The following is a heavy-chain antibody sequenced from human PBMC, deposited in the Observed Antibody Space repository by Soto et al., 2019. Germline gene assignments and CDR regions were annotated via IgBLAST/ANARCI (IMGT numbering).Heavy chain of an antibody. CDR1: GFTFTSSA. CDR2: IVVGSGNT. J-gene: IGHJ4*02. D-gene: IGHD3-10*01. Sequence: SVKVSCKASGFTFTSSAVQWVRQARGQRLEWIGWIVVGSGNTNYAQKFQGRVTITRDTSASTAYMELSSLRSEDTAVYFCARGVGQFDYWGLGTLVTVSS. CDR3: ARGVGQFDY. V-gene: IGHV1-58*01.